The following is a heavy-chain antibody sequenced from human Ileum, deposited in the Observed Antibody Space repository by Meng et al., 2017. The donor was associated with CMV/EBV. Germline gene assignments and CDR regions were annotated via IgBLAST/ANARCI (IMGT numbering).Heavy chain of an antibody. Sequence: VGSFGDSFCPRIGWPPGKGLEWIGEINHSGRPNYNPSLTSRVTISVDTSKNQFSLKLSSVTAADTAVYYCARGQRITLVRGGRFDPWGQGTLVTVSS. J-gene: IGHJ5*02. D-gene: IGHD3-10*01. CDR3: ARGQRITLVRGGRFDP. CDR2: INHSGRP. V-gene: IGHV4-34*01. CDR1: VGSFGDSF.